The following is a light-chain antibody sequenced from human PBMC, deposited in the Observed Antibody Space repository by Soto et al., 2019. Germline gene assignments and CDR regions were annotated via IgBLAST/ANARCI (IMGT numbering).Light chain of an antibody. J-gene: IGKJ1*01. CDR1: QGISSW. CDR2: GAS. CDR3: QKANNFPWT. V-gene: IGKV1-12*01. Sequence: DIQLTQSPSSVSASVGDRVTITCRASQGISSWLAWYQQKPGKAPKLLIYGASSLQSGAPSRFSGSGSGTHYTLTISSLQPEDSATYYCQKANNFPWTFGQGTKVDIK.